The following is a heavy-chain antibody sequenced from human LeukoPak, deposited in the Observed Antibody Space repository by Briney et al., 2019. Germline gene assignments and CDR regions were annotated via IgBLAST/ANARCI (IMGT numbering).Heavy chain of an antibody. CDR1: GFTFSSYA. J-gene: IGHJ4*02. D-gene: IGHD2-2*01. CDR2: ISGSGGST. CDR3: AKAPSTHPGRGY. V-gene: IGHV3-23*01. Sequence: QSGGSLRLSCAASGFTFSSYAMSWVRQAPGKGLEWVPAISGSGGSTYYADSVKGRFTISRDNSKNTLYLQMNSLRAEDTAVYYCAKAPSTHPGRGYWGQGTLVTVSS.